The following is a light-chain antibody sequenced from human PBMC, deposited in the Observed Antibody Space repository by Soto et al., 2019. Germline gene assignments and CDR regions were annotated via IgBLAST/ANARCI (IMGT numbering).Light chain of an antibody. CDR2: GAS. CDR1: QSVSSSY. J-gene: IGKJ4*01. V-gene: IGKV3-20*01. CDR3: QQYGSSPLN. Sequence: EIVLTKSPGTLSLSPVERATIYFRASQSVSSSYLAWYQPRPGQAPRLLIYGASNRATGIPDRFSGSGSGTDFTLTISRLESGDFAVDYCQQYGSSPLNVGGGNKGAIK.